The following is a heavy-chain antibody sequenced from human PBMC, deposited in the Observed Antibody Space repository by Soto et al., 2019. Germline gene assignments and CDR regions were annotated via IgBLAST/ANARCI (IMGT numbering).Heavy chain of an antibody. V-gene: IGHV3-30-3*01. J-gene: IGHJ4*02. Sequence: QVQLVESGGGVVQPGRSLRLSCAASGFTFSNYAMHWVRQAPGKGLEWVAVISYDGSNKYYADSVKGRFTISRDNSKNTVYLQMNSLRAEDTAVYYCARERSHPSSPYFDYWGQGTLVTVSS. CDR3: ARERSHPSSPYFDY. CDR1: GFTFSNYA. D-gene: IGHD6-6*01. CDR2: ISYDGSNK.